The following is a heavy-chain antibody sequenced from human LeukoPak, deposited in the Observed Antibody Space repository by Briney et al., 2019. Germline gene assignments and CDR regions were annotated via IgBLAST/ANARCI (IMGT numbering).Heavy chain of an antibody. J-gene: IGHJ2*01. D-gene: IGHD3-9*01. Sequence: GGSLRLSCAASEFTFSTYSMNWVRQAPGKGLEWVSSISSGSTYIYYADSVKGRVTISRDNPKNSLYLQMNSLRAEDTAVYYCARSDTTGYSPREWDYWYFDLWGRGTLVTISS. CDR1: EFTFSTYS. CDR3: ARSDTTGYSPREWDYWYFDL. V-gene: IGHV3-21*01. CDR2: ISSGSTYI.